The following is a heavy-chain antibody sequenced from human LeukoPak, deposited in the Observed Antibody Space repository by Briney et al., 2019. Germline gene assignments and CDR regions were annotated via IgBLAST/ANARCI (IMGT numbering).Heavy chain of an antibody. CDR2: INPNSGGT. CDR3: ATDLGYCSSTSCYPSYMDV. V-gene: IGHV1-2*02. D-gene: IGHD2-2*01. CDR1: GYTFTGYY. J-gene: IGHJ6*03. Sequence: ASVKVSCKASGYTFTGYYMHWVRQAPGQGLEWMGWINPNSGGTNYAQKFQGRVTMTRDTSISTAYMELSRLRSDDTAVYYCATDLGYCSSTSCYPSYMDVWGKGTTVTVSS.